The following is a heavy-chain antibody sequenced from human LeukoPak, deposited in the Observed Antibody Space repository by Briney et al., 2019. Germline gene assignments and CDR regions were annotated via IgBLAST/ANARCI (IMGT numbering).Heavy chain of an antibody. D-gene: IGHD2-2*01. J-gene: IGHJ5*02. Sequence: GASVKVSCKTSGGTLSRYAISWVRQAPGQGLEWMGEIIPIFGTRNYAQKFQGRATITADESTSTAYMELSSLRSDDTAVYYCARVVTPRYCSTTSCYWKAWFDPWGQGTLVTVSS. CDR3: ARVVTPRYCSTTSCYWKAWFDP. CDR2: IIPIFGTR. V-gene: IGHV1-69*13. CDR1: GGTLSRYA.